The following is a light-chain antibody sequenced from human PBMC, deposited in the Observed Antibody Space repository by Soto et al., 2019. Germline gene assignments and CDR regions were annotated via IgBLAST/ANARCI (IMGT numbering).Light chain of an antibody. CDR2: DAS. V-gene: IGKV1-13*02. J-gene: IGKJ3*01. CDR1: QGISSA. Sequence: AIQLTQSPSSLSASVGDRVTITCRASQGISSALAWYQQKPGKAPKLLIYDASSLESGVPSRFSGSGSGTDFTLTISSLQPEDFATYYCQQFNSYPPFPFGPGTKVDIK. CDR3: QQFNSYPPFP.